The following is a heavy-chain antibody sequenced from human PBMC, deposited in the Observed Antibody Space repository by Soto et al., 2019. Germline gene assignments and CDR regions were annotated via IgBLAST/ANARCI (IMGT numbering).Heavy chain of an antibody. Sequence: ASVKVSCKASGYTFTSYGISWVRQAPGQGLEWMGWISAYNGNTNYAQKLQGRVTMTTDTSTSTAYMELRSLRSDDTAVYYCARDYYDSSGYSNWFDPWGQGTLVTVSS. D-gene: IGHD3-22*01. J-gene: IGHJ5*02. CDR3: ARDYYDSSGYSNWFDP. V-gene: IGHV1-18*01. CDR1: GYTFTSYG. CDR2: ISAYNGNT.